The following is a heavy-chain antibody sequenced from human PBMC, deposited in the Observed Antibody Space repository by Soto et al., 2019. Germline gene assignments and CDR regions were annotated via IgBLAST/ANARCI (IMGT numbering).Heavy chain of an antibody. J-gene: IGHJ6*02. CDR2: ISSSSSTI. CDR3: ARLEEVTHLYGMDV. D-gene: IGHD3-3*01. Sequence: GGSLRLSCAASGFTFSSYSMNWVRQAPGKGLEWVSYISSSSSTIYYADSVKGRFTISRDNAKNSLYLQMNSLRAEDTAVYYCARLEEVTHLYGMDVWGQGTTVTVSS. CDR1: GFTFSSYS. V-gene: IGHV3-48*04.